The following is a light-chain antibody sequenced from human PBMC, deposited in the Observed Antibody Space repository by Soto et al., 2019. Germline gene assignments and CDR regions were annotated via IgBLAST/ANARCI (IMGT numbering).Light chain of an antibody. CDR3: GSYAGTYTYV. J-gene: IGLJ1*01. CDR1: SRDVGHYNY. V-gene: IGLV2-11*01. CDR2: DVN. Sequence: QSALTQPRSVSGSPGQSVTMSCTGTSRDVGHYNYVSWYQQHPGKAPKLMIYDVNKRPSGVPDRFSGSKSGNTASLTISGLQAEDEADYFCGSYAGTYTYVFGPGTEVTVL.